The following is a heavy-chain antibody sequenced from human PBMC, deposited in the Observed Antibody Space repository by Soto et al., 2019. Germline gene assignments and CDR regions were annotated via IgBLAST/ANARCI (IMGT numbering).Heavy chain of an antibody. V-gene: IGHV4-38-2*02. CDR1: GXALSRAYY. CDR2: IYPSVSS. J-gene: IGHJ4*02. D-gene: IGHD1-26*01. Sequence: XTLSLPCNVSGXALSRAYYWCWVLQPPVKGLEWIGSIYPSVSSYHNPSLDSRLTLSIDNSKNQFTLKLSSVTAADKALYYCAREKVGTTFFDNWGQGTQGTVSS. CDR3: AREKVGTTFFDN.